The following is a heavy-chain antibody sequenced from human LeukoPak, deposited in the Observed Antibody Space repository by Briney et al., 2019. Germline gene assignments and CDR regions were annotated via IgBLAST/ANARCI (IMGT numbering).Heavy chain of an antibody. J-gene: IGHJ4*02. CDR3: ARGTRPAAPFDY. D-gene: IGHD2-2*01. CDR1: GGSISSYY. CDR2: IYYSGST. V-gene: IGHV4-59*01. Sequence: SETLSLTRTVSGGSISSYYWSWIRQPPGKGLEWIGYIYYSGSTNYNPSLKSRVTISVDTSKNQFSLKLSSVTAADTAVYYCARGTRPAAPFDYWGQGTLVTVSS.